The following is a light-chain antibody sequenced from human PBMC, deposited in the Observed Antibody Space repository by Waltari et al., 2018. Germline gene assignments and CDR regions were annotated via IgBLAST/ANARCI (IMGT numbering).Light chain of an antibody. CDR2: GAS. V-gene: IGKV3-20*01. J-gene: IGKJ1*01. CDR1: QSVNGNY. Sequence: EIVLTQSPGTLSLSPGERATLSCRASQSVNGNYLAWYQQKPGQAPRLRIYGASGRATGLPDRFSGSGSGSDFTLTIDRLEPEDFAVYYCQQYGNAPRTFGQGTKVEIE. CDR3: QQYGNAPRT.